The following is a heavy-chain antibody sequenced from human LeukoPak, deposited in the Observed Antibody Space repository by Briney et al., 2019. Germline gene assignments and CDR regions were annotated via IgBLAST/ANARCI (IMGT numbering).Heavy chain of an antibody. Sequence: PSETLSLTCTVSGGSISSGSYYWSWIRQPAGKGLEWIGRIYTSGSTNYNPSLKSRVTISVDTSKNQFSLKLSSVTAADTAVYYCARGPLWYYFDFLGQGTLVTVSS. D-gene: IGHD2-8*02. J-gene: IGHJ4*02. CDR2: IYTSGST. V-gene: IGHV4-61*02. CDR1: GGSISSGSYY. CDR3: ARGPLWYYFDF.